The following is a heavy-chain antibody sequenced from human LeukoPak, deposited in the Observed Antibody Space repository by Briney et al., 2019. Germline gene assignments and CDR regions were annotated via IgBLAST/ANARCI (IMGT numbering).Heavy chain of an antibody. V-gene: IGHV4-4*07. J-gene: IGHJ5*02. CDR3: ARDRYCIGGICYSGRFDP. CDR2: IYTSGST. Sequence: SETLSLTCTVSGGSISSYYWSWIRQPAGKGLEWIGRIYTSGSTNYNPSLKSRVSISIDTSKNQFSLKLSSVTAADTAVYYCARDRYCIGGICYSGRFDPWGRGTLVTVSS. CDR1: GGSISSYY. D-gene: IGHD2-15*01.